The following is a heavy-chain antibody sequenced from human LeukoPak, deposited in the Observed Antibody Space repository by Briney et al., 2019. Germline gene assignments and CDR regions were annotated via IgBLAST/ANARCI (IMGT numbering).Heavy chain of an antibody. J-gene: IGHJ4*02. D-gene: IGHD3-22*01. Sequence: SETLSLTCTVSGGSISSYYWSWIRQPPGKGLEWIGYIYYSGSTNYNPSLKSRVTISVDTSKNQFSLKLSSVTATDTAVYYCARGNYYDSSGFDYWGQGTLVTVSS. V-gene: IGHV4-59*08. CDR3: ARGNYYDSSGFDY. CDR2: IYYSGST. CDR1: GGSISSYY.